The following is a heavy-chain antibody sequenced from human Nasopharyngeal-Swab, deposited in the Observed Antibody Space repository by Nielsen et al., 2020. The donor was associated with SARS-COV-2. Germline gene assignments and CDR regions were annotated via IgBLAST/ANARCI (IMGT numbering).Heavy chain of an antibody. CDR3: ARGYAAMGFFDY. CDR2: INSDGSST. D-gene: IGHD2-2*01. V-gene: IGHV3-74*01. J-gene: IGHJ4*02. Sequence: GGSLRLSCAASGFTFGTYWMHWVRQAPGKGLEWASRINSDGSSTGDADSVKGRFTVSRDNAKNTLYLQMNSLRAEDTAVYYCARGYAAMGFFDYWGQGTLVTVSS. CDR1: GFTFGTYW.